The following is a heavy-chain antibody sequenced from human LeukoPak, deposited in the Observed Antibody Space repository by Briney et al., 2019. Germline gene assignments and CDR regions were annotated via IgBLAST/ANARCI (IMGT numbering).Heavy chain of an antibody. CDR2: ISWNSGSI. V-gene: IGHV3-9*01. J-gene: IGHJ4*02. CDR1: GFTFSSYA. Sequence: GGSLRLSCAASGFTFSSYAMHWVRQAPGKGLEWVSGISWNSGSIGYADSVKGRFTISRDNAKNSLYLQMNSLRAEDTALYYCAKDETYYYDSSGYSLSGFDYWGQGTLVTVSS. CDR3: AKDETYYYDSSGYSLSGFDY. D-gene: IGHD3-22*01.